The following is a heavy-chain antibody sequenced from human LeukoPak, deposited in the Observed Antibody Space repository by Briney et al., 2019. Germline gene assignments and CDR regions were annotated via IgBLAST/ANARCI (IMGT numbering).Heavy chain of an antibody. D-gene: IGHD2-15*01. J-gene: IGHJ4*02. V-gene: IGHV1-2*02. CDR1: GYTFTGYY. Sequence: GASVKVSCKASGYTFTGYYMHWVRQAPGQGLEWMGWINPNSGGTNYAQKFQGRVTMTRDTSISTAYMELSRLRSDDTAVYYCARDPVVVVAATLLDYWGQGTLVTVSS. CDR3: ARDPVVVVAATLLDY. CDR2: INPNSGGT.